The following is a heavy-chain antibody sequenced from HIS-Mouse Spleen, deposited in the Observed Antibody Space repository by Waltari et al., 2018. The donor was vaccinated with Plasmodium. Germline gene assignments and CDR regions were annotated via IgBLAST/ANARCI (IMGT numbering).Heavy chain of an antibody. CDR3: ARVTSSGVYWYFDL. CDR1: GGSFSGYY. J-gene: IGHJ2*01. Sequence: QVQLQQWGAGLLKPSETLSLTCAVYGGSFSGYYWSWIRQPPGKGLEWIGEINHSGSTNYNPSHKSRVTISVDTSKNQFSLKLSSVTAADTAVYYCARVTSSGVYWYFDLWGRGTLVTVSS. CDR2: INHSGST. V-gene: IGHV4-34*01. D-gene: IGHD3-3*01.